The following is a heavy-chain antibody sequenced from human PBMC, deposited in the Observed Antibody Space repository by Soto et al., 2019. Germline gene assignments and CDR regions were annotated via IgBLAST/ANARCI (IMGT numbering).Heavy chain of an antibody. D-gene: IGHD5-12*01. J-gene: IGHJ6*02. CDR1: GFTFSSYG. Sequence: TGGSLRLSCAASGFTFSSYGMHWVRQAPGKGLEWVAVISYDGNNKYYADSVKGRFTISRDNSKNTLYLQMNSLRAEDTAVYYCAKGRGIYGTYYGMDVWGQGTTVTVSS. V-gene: IGHV3-30*18. CDR3: AKGRGIYGTYYGMDV. CDR2: ISYDGNNK.